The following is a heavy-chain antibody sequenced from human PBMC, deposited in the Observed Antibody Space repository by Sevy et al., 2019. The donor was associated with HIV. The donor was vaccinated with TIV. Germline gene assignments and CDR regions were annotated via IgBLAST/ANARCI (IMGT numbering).Heavy chain of an antibody. J-gene: IGHJ4*02. D-gene: IGHD6-19*01. CDR3: AREAGYSTGWSPGNY. CDR1: GFTFSTYS. Sequence: GGSLRLSCAASGFTFSTYSMNWVRQAPGKGLEWVALISYDGVIKYYAESVKGRFTISRDNSKNTLYLQMNSLRADDTAVYYCAREAGYSTGWSPGNYWGQGTLVTVSS. V-gene: IGHV3-30*03. CDR2: ISYDGVIK.